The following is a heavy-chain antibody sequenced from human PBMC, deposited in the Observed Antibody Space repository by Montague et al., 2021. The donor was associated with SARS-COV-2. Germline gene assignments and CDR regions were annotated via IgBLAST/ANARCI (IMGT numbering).Heavy chain of an antibody. D-gene: IGHD3-16*01. J-gene: IGHJ6*02. V-gene: IGHV3-23*03. CDR2: IYRGGSST. CDR1: GFTFSSYA. CDR3: AKASGGFGVYYGMDV. Sequence: SLRLSCAASGFTFSSYAMSWVRQAPGKGLEWVSVIYRGGSSTYYADSVKGRFTISRDNSKNTLYLQMNSLRAEDTAVYYCAKASGGFGVYYGMDVWGQGTTVTVSS.